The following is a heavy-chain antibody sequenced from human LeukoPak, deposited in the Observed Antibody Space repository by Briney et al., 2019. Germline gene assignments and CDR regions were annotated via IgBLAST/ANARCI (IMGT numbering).Heavy chain of an antibody. V-gene: IGHV4-59*01. CDR3: ARVFDSGSQAYFYYMDV. D-gene: IGHD3-10*01. Sequence: SETLSLTCTVSGGSISYYYWSWIRQPPGKGLQWIGYVYYSGSTNYNPSLKSRVTISVDTSKNQFSLKVSSVTAADTAVYYCARVFDSGSQAYFYYMDVWGKGTTVTISS. J-gene: IGHJ6*03. CDR1: GGSISYYY. CDR2: VYYSGST.